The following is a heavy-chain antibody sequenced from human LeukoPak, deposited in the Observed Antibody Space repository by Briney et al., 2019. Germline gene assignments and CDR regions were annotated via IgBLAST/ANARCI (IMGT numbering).Heavy chain of an antibody. CDR1: GGSISSSSYY. CDR3: ARGYCSGGGCYSYYYYNYMDV. J-gene: IGHJ6*03. Sequence: PXETLSLTCTVSGGSISSSSYYWGWIRQPPGRGLEWIGSIHYSGSTNYNPSLKSRVTISVDTSKTQFSLKLSSVTAADTAVYYCARGYCSGGGCYSYYYYNYMDVWGKGTTVTVSS. V-gene: IGHV4-39*07. D-gene: IGHD2-15*01. CDR2: IHYSGST.